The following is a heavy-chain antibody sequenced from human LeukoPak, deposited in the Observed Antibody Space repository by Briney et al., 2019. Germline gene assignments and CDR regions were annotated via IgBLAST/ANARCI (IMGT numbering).Heavy chain of an antibody. CDR1: GGSISSYY. Sequence: SETLSLTCTVSGGSISSYYWSWIRQPPGKGLEWIGYIYYSGSTNYNPSLKSRVTISVDTSKNQFSLKLSSVTAADTAVYYCARGGGLWYTSDYWGQGTLVTVSS. J-gene: IGHJ4*02. CDR3: ARGGGLWYTSDY. D-gene: IGHD3-10*01. CDR2: IYYSGST. V-gene: IGHV4-59*01.